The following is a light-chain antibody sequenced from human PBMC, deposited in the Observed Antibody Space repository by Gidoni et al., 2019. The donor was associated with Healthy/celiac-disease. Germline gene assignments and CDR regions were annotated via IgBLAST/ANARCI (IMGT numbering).Light chain of an antibody. CDR1: QNVSSY. J-gene: IGKJ2*02. Sequence: EIVLTQSPATLSLSPGERATLSCRASQNVSSYLAWYQQKPGQAPRLLIYDASNRATGIPARFSGSGSGTDFTLTISSLEPEDFAVYYCQQRSNWPPLWTFGQGTKLEIK. V-gene: IGKV3-11*01. CDR2: DAS. CDR3: QQRSNWPPLWT.